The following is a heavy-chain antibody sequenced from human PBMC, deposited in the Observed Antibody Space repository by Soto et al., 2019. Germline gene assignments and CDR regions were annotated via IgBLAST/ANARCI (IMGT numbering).Heavy chain of an antibody. CDR1: VFTFSSYG. D-gene: IGHD6-19*01. CDR2: IWYDGSNK. J-gene: IGHJ4*02. Sequence: WWSLRLSCSASVFTFSSYGMHWFRQAPGKGLEWVAHIWYDGSNKDYADSVKGRFTISRDNSKNTLYLQINSLRVEDTAVYYCARDLSTSSGRPQDYWGQGTLVTVSS. CDR3: ARDLSTSSGRPQDY. V-gene: IGHV3-33*01.